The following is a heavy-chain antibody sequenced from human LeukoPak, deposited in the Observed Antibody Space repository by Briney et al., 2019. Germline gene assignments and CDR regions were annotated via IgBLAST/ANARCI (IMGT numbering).Heavy chain of an antibody. V-gene: IGHV4-39*01. D-gene: IGHD4-17*01. Sequence: SETLSLTCTVSGGSISSSSYYWGWIRRPPGKGLEWIGSIYYSGSTYYNPSLKSRVTISVDTSKNQFSLKLSSVTAADTAVYYCARQINGYYGDYGTWGQGTLVTVSS. CDR2: IYYSGST. CDR3: ARQINGYYGDYGT. J-gene: IGHJ4*02. CDR1: GGSISSSSYY.